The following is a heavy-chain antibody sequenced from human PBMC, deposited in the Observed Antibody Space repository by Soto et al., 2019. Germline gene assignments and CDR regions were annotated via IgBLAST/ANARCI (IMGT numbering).Heavy chain of an antibody. V-gene: IGHV5-51*01. CDR3: ARGTGGFYSY. CDR1: GHSFASYF. J-gene: IGHJ4*02. D-gene: IGHD3-22*01. Sequence: GGSLKIFFKGSGHSFASYFIAWVRQMPGKGLEWMGVINPSDSDTRYSPSFQRQVTFSADKSISTAYLQWTSLKASDTAMYYCARGTGGFYSYWGQGTLVTVSS. CDR2: INPSDSDT.